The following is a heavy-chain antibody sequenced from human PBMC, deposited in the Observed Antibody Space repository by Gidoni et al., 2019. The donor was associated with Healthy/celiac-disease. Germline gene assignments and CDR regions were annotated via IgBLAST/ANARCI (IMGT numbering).Heavy chain of an antibody. V-gene: IGHV3-23*01. CDR1: GFTCSSYA. D-gene: IGHD3-22*01. CDR3: AKDGYYYDSSGYYQLLYGMDV. J-gene: IGHJ6*02. Sequence: EVQLLESGGGLVQPGGSLRLSCAASGFTCSSYAMSWVRQAPGKGLEWVSAISGSGGSTYYADSVKGRFTISRDNSKNTLYLQMNSLRAEDTAVYYCAKDGYYYDSSGYYQLLYGMDVWGQGTTVTVSS. CDR2: ISGSGGST.